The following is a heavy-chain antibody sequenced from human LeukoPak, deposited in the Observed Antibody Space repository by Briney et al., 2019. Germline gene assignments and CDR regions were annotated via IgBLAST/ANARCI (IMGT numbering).Heavy chain of an antibody. CDR2: IYYSGST. V-gene: IGHV4-30-4*08. Sequence: PSETLPLTCTVSGGSISSGAYYWSWIRQPPGKGLEWIGYIYYSGSTYYNPSPKSRVTISVDTSKNQFSLKLSSVTAADTAVYYCASQYYYDSSGYYFWGQGTLVTVSS. CDR1: GGSISSGAYY. J-gene: IGHJ4*02. CDR3: ASQYYYDSSGYYF. D-gene: IGHD3-22*01.